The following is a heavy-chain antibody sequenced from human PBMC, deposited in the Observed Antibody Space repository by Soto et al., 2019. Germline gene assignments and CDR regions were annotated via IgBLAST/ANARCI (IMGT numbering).Heavy chain of an antibody. CDR3: ARSGWYWAD. J-gene: IGHJ4*02. D-gene: IGHD6-19*01. Sequence: GGSLRLSCAASGFTFSSNWMSWVRQAPGKGLEWVANIKQDGSEKYFVASVKGRFTISRDNAKNSLYLQMNSLRAEDTAVYYCARSGWYWADWGQGTLVTVSS. V-gene: IGHV3-7*01. CDR1: GFTFSSNW. CDR2: IKQDGSEK.